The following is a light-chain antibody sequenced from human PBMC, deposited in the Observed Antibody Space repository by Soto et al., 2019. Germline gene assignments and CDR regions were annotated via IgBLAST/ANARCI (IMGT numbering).Light chain of an antibody. J-gene: IGKJ1*01. V-gene: IGKV3-15*01. CDR1: QNVRSN. Sequence: EIVMTQSPATLSVSLGERATLSCRATQNVRSNLAWYQQKPGQAPRLLMYGASTRATGVPARFSGSGSGTEYTLTISSLQSEDFAVYYCQQYNNWPPWTFGQGTNVEIK. CDR3: QQYNNWPPWT. CDR2: GAS.